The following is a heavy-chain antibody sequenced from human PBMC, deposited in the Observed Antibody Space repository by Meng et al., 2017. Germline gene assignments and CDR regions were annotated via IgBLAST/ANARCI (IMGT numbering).Heavy chain of an antibody. D-gene: IGHD6-25*01. CDR3: ARDEDISAAGKLFGDY. CDR1: GYNFPDYY. V-gene: IGHV1-2*06. J-gene: IGHJ4*02. Sequence: VVQSGAEVKKPGASVKVSCKPSGYNFPDYYIHWVRRAPGQGLEWMGRINPKSGDTHYAQKFQARVTMTGDTSISTAYMELSGLRSDDTAMYYCARDEDISAAGKLFGDYWGQGTLVTVSS. CDR2: INPKSGDT.